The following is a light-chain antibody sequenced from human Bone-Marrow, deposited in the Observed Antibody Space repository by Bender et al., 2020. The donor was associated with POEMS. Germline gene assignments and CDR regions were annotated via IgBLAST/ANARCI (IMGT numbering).Light chain of an antibody. CDR1: SGDVGGYKY. V-gene: IGLV2-14*03. J-gene: IGLJ1*01. Sequence: QSALTQPASVSGSPGQSITISCTGTSGDVGGYKYVSWFQQHPDKAPTVMIFDVSNRPSGVSHRFSGSKSGNTASLTISGLQPEDEADYYCYSFTTSNTYVFGTGTKVTVL. CDR3: YSFTTSNTYV. CDR2: DVS.